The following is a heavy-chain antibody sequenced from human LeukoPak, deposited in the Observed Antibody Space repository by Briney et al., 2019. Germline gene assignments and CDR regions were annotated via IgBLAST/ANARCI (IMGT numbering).Heavy chain of an antibody. CDR1: GFTFSSYA. J-gene: IGHJ4*02. D-gene: IGHD5-24*01. V-gene: IGHV3-30-3*01. CDR3: AREGDDYSVRKYFDY. CDR2: ISYDGSNK. Sequence: GGSLRLSCAASGFTFSSYAMHWVRQAPGKGLEWVAVISYDGSNKYSADSVKGRSTISRDNSKNTLYLQADSLRPEDTAVYYCAREGDDYSVRKYFDYWGQGTLVTVSS.